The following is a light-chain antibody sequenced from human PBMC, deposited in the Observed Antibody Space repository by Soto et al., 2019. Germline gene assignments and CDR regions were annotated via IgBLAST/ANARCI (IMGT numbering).Light chain of an antibody. CDR1: QSVSSSY. V-gene: IGKV3-20*01. CDR2: GAS. CDR3: QQYGSSPPWT. J-gene: IGKJ1*01. Sequence: EIVLTQSPGTLSLSPGERATLSCRASQSVSSSYLAWYQQKPGQTPRLLIYGASSRATGIPDRFSGSGSGTDFTLTLSRLEPEDFAVYYCQQYGSSPPWTFGQGTKWIS.